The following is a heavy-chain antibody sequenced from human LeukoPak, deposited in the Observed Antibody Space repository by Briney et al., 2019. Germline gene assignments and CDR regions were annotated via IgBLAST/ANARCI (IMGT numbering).Heavy chain of an antibody. CDR3: ARDPGYYDSSGYYPYYFDY. V-gene: IGHV3-11*01. Sequence: GSLRLSCAASGFTFSDYYMTWIRQAPGKGLEWVSYISSSGNSIYYADSVKGRFTISRDNAKTSLYLQMNSLRAEDTAVYYCARDPGYYDSSGYYPYYFDYWGQGTLVTVSA. CDR1: GFTFSDYY. J-gene: IGHJ4*02. CDR2: ISSSGNSI. D-gene: IGHD3-22*01.